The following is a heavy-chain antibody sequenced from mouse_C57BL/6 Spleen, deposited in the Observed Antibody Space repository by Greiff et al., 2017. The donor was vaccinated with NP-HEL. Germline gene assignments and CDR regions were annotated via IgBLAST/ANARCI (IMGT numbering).Heavy chain of an antibody. CDR2: INPSTGGT. Sequence: VQLQQSGPELVKPGASVKISCKASGYSFTGYYMNWVKQSPEKSLEWIGEINPSTGGTTYNQKFKAKATLTVDKSSSTAYMQLKSLTSEDSAVYYCARKRSLRDFDYWGQGTTLTVSS. V-gene: IGHV1-42*01. CDR1: GYSFTGYY. CDR3: ARKRSLRDFDY. D-gene: IGHD1-1*01. J-gene: IGHJ2*01.